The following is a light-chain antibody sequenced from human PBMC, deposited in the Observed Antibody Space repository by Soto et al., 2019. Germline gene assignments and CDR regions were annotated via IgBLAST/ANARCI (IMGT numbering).Light chain of an antibody. V-gene: IGKV3-11*01. CDR1: QSISSY. CDR2: GTS. CDR3: QQRSKWPAT. Sequence: EIVLTQSPATLSLSPGERATLSCRASQSISSYLAWYQQKPGQAPRLLIYGTSIRASGIPARFSGSGSGTDFTLTISSLDPEDFAVYYCQQRSKWPATFGQGTRLEIK. J-gene: IGKJ5*01.